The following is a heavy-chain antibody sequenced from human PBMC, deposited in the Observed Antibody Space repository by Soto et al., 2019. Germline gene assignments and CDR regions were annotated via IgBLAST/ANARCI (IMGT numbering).Heavy chain of an antibody. D-gene: IGHD2-2*01. CDR3: ARVGRDAPFPVVVPAATPVYYSGMDV. J-gene: IGHJ6*02. CDR2: MNPNSGNT. CDR1: GYTFTSYD. V-gene: IGHV1-8*01. Sequence: ASVKVSCKASGYTFTSYDINWVRQATGQGLEWMGWMNPNSGNTGYAQKFQGRVTMTRSTSISTAYMELSSLRSEDTAVYYCARVGRDAPFPVVVPAATPVYYSGMDVWGQGTTVTVSS.